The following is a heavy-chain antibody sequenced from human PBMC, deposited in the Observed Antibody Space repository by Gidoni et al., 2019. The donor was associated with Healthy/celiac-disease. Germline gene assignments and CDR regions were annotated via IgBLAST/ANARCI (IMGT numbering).Heavy chain of an antibody. V-gene: IGHV3-13*04. CDR1: GFTFSSYD. CDR3: ARGGYYYGSGTKGGMDV. CDR2: IGTAGDT. J-gene: IGHJ6*02. D-gene: IGHD3-10*01. Sequence: EVQLVESGGGLVQPGGSLRLYCAASGFTFSSYDMHWVRQATGKGLEWVSAIGTAGDTYYPGSVKGRFTISRENAKNSLYLQRNSLRAGDTAVYYCARGGYYYGSGTKGGMDVWGQGTTVTVSS.